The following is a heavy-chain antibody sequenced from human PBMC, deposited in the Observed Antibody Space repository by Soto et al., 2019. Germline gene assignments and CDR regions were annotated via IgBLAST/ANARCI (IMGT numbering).Heavy chain of an antibody. CDR3: ARWGVGPPSGKSKDD. Sequence: QVQLQESGPGLVKPSGTLSLICDVSGDSISSNNWWSWVRQPPGKGLEWIGEIYHDGSTNYNPSLKSRVIISIDKSKNQLSLDLNSVTAADTAVYFCARWGVGPPSGKSKDDWGQGTLVTVSS. CDR2: IYHDGST. D-gene: IGHD1-26*01. V-gene: IGHV4-4*02. CDR1: GDSISSNNW. J-gene: IGHJ4*02.